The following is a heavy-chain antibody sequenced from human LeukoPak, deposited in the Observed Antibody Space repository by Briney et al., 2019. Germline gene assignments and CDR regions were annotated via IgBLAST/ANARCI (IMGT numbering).Heavy chain of an antibody. J-gene: IGHJ6*02. V-gene: IGHV4-39*01. CDR2: VHFSGGT. Sequence: SETLSLTCTVSGDSFSSSFYYWDWIRQPPGKGLEWIGSVHFSGGTWFNPSLTSRVTMSVDTSRNQFSLKLSSVNAADTAVYYCARRRSGNGGTHAGMDVWGQGTTVTVSS. CDR3: ARRRSGNGGTHAGMDV. D-gene: IGHD2-15*01. CDR1: GDSFSSSFYY.